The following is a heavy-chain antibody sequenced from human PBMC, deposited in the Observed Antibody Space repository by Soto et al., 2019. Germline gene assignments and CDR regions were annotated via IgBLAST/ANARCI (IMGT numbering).Heavy chain of an antibody. Sequence: QALSLPCAISGDSVSSKSAAWNWISQSPSRGLEWLGRTYYRSKWYNDYAVSVKSRITINPDTSKNQFSLQLNSVTPEDTAVYYCARDREWLGNYYYYGMDVCGQGTTVTVSS. CDR3: ARDREWLGNYYYYGMDV. CDR1: GDSVSSKSAA. V-gene: IGHV6-1*01. CDR2: TYYRSKWYN. J-gene: IGHJ6*02. D-gene: IGHD6-19*01.